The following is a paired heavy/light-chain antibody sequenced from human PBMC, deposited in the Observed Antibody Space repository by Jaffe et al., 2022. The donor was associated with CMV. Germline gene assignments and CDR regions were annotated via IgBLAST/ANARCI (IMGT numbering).Heavy chain of an antibody. V-gene: IGHV4-39*01. CDR1: GGSISSSSYY. CDR2: IYYSGST. D-gene: IGHD6-13*01. CDR3: ARHGRIYSSSWRGRTYYFDY. J-gene: IGHJ4*02. Sequence: QLQLQESGPGLVKPSETLSLTCTVSGGSISSSSYYWGWIRQPPGKGLEWIGSIYYSGSTYYNPSLKSRVTISVDTSKNQFSLKLSSVTAADTAVYYCARHGRIYSSSWRGRTYYFDYWGQGTLVTVSS.
Light chain of an antibody. V-gene: IGLV2-14*03. CDR1: SSDVGGYNY. Sequence: QSALTQPASVSGSPGQSITISCTGTSSDVGGYNYVSWYQQHPGKAPKLMIYDVSNRPSGVSNRFSGSKSGNTASLTISGLQAEDEADYYCSSYTSSPWVFGGGTKLTVL. CDR2: DVS. J-gene: IGLJ3*02. CDR3: SSYTSSPWV.